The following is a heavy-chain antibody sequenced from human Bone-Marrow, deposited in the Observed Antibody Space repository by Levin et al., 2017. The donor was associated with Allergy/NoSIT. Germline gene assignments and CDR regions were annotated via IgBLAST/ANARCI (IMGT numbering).Heavy chain of an antibody. CDR1: GFTFDNYA. D-gene: IGHD4/OR15-4a*01. CDR3: VKDIQTPEAPGMVLPF. J-gene: IGHJ1*01. Sequence: PGGSLRLSCAASGFTFDNYAMHWVRQPPGKGLEWVSGISWNSAKIGYGDSVKGRFTISRDNAKNSLYLQMNSLRAEDTAFYYCVKDIQTPEAPGMVLPFWGQGTLVMVSS. CDR2: ISWNSAKI. V-gene: IGHV3-9*01.